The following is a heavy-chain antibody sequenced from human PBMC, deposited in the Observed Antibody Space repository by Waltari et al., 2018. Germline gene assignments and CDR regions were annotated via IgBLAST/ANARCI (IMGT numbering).Heavy chain of an antibody. CDR3: AEEGNTTAGLFDS. D-gene: IGHD6-25*01. CDR2: IYHTGSS. CDR1: GHSVNNAFY. J-gene: IGHJ4*02. V-gene: IGHV4-38-2*01. Sequence: QVQLRESGPGLVRSSETLSLTCPVSGHSVNNAFYWAWLRQSPGGGLEWIASIYHTGSSHYNSSLKSRVSISTDMSTKQFFLTLTHLTAADTAVYYCAEEGNTTAGLFDSWGQGTLVTVSS.